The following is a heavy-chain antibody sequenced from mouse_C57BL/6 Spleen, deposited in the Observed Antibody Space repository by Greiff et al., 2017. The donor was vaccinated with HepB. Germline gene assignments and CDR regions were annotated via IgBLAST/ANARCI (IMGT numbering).Heavy chain of an antibody. CDR3: AKLGGGAFDY. D-gene: IGHD4-1*01. Sequence: EVKVVESGGGLVKPGGSLKLSCAASGFTFSDYGMHWVRQAPEKGLEWVAYISSGSSTIYYADTVKGRFTISRDNAKNTLFLQMTSLRSEDTAMYYCAKLGGGAFDYWGQGTTLTVSS. CDR1: GFTFSDYG. J-gene: IGHJ2*01. V-gene: IGHV5-17*01. CDR2: ISSGSSTI.